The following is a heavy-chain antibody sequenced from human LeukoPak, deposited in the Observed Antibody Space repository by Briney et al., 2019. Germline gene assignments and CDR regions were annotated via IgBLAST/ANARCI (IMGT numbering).Heavy chain of an antibody. V-gene: IGHV4-39*01. J-gene: IGHJ4*02. CDR2: IYYSGST. Sequence: SETLSLTCTVSGGSISSSSYYWGWIRQPPGKGLEWIGSIYYSGSTYYNPSLKSRVTISVDTSKNQFSLKLSPVTAADTAVYYCARVSYYYDSSGLKFDYWGQGTLVTVSS. CDR3: ARVSYYYDSSGLKFDY. D-gene: IGHD3-22*01. CDR1: GGSISSSSYY.